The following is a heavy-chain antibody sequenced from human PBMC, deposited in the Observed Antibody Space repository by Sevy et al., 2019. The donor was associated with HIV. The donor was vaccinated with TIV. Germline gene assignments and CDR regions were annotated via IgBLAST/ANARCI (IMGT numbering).Heavy chain of an antibody. CDR3: ARDDPVMNAFDI. CDR1: GGSVNSGDYY. V-gene: IGHV4-61*08. CDR2: IYYSGSS. Sequence: SKTLSLTCTVSGGSVNSGDYYWSWIRQPPGKGLEWLGYIYYSGSSNYNPSLKSRVTISLDTSKNQFSLKMGSVTTADTAVYYCARDDPVMNAFDIWGQGTMVTVSS. D-gene: IGHD3-16*01. J-gene: IGHJ3*02.